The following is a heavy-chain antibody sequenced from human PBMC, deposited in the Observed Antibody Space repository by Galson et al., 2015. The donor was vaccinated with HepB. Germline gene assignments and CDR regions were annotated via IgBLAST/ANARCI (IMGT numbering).Heavy chain of an antibody. CDR3: ARVRLTTAGIGKYYYYYYMDV. CDR2: IYTSGGT. CDR1: GGSISSDSYY. V-gene: IGHV4-61*02. D-gene: IGHD6-13*01. J-gene: IGHJ6*03. Sequence: TLSLTCTVSGGSISSDSYYWSWIRQPAGKGLEWIGRIYTSGGTNYNPSLKSRVSMSVDTSKNQFSLRLSSVTAADSAVYYCARVRLTTAGIGKYYYYYYMDVWGKGTTVAVSS.